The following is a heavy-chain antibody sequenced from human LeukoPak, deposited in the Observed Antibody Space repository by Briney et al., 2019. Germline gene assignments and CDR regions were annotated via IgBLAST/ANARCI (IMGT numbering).Heavy chain of an antibody. D-gene: IGHD5-18*01. CDR3: ARQTAMGRSGDY. J-gene: IGHJ4*02. CDR2: IDPSDSET. Sequence: GESLKISCKASGYGFTSYWIGWVRQMPGKGLEWMGIIDPSDSETRYTPSFQGQVTISVDKSLTTAYLQWNSLKASDTAMYYCARQTAMGRSGDYWGQGTLVTVSS. V-gene: IGHV5-51*01. CDR1: GYGFTSYW.